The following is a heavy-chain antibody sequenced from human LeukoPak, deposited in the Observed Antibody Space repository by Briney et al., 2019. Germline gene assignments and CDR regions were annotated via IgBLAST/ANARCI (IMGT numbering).Heavy chain of an antibody. V-gene: IGHV1-46*01. CDR1: GYTFTGYY. Sequence: ASVKVSCKASGYTFTGYYMHWVRQAPGQGLEWMGMINPSGDSTRYAQKFQGRVTMTRDASTSTVFMELSSLRSEDTAVYYCARRLTDGYNLGYWGQGTLVTVSS. CDR2: INPSGDST. D-gene: IGHD5-24*01. J-gene: IGHJ4*02. CDR3: ARRLTDGYNLGY.